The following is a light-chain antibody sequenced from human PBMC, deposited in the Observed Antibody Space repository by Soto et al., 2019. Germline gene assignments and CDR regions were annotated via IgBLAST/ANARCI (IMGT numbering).Light chain of an antibody. CDR2: QAS. V-gene: IGKV1-5*03. CDR1: QNISSW. Sequence: DIQMTQSPSTLSASIGDRVTITCRASQNISSWLSWYQQKPGKAPNLLIYQASILESGVPSRFSCSGSGTEFSLTISSLQPDDFATFYYQQYNLKSLSFGEGTQVQIK. J-gene: IGKJ4*01. CDR3: QQYNLKSLS.